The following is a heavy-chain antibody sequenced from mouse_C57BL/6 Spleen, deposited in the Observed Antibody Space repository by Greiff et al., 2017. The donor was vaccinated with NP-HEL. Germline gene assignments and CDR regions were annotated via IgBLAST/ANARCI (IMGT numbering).Heavy chain of an antibody. Sequence: VQLTHTWTSLFTPFASVNLSFNSSFYTFTIYCIHFFNHIPGQGLEWIGNINPSNGGTNYNEKFKSKATLTVDKSSSTAYMQLNSLTSEDSAVYCCTRFYYDYDGWFAYWGQGTLVTVSA. D-gene: IGHD2-4*01. V-gene: IGHV1-53*01. J-gene: IGHJ3*01. CDR2: INPSNGGT. CDR1: FYTFTIYC. CDR3: TRFYYDYDGWFAY.